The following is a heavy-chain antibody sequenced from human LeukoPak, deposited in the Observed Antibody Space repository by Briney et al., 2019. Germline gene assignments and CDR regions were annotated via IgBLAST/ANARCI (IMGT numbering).Heavy chain of an antibody. CDR3: ARSVAYSYSYYALDV. CDR2: VYYSGTT. D-gene: IGHD4-11*01. Sequence: SETLSLTCTVSGGSISTFFWSWVRQPPGKGLEWIGYVYYSGTTDYSPSLKSRVTISVDTSKNQLSLKLTSVTAADTAVYYCARSVAYSYSYYALDVWGPGTTVTVSS. CDR1: GGSISTFF. V-gene: IGHV4-59*08. J-gene: IGHJ6*02.